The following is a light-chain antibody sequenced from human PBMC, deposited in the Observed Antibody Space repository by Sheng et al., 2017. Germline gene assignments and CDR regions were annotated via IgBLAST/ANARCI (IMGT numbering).Light chain of an antibody. CDR3: HQYSRSPET. CDR1: QSVSNS. J-gene: IGKJ3*01. V-gene: IGKV3-20*01. CDR2: GAS. Sequence: EIVLTQSPGTLSLSPGDRATLSCRASQSVSNSLAWYQQKPGQVPRLLIYGASSRVTGTPDRFSGSGSGTDFTLTISGLEPEDFAVYYCHQYSRSPETFGPGTKVDIK.